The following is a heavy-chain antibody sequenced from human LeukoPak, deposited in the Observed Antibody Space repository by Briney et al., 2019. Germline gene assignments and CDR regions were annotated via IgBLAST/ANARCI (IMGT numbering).Heavy chain of an antibody. CDR3: ARDLYVDIVATYPRGGGKESVSSLTCGMEV. D-gene: IGHD5-12*01. Sequence: APVKSFRETSGRTFSIYAISRVPQTPGQGLEWMGRIIPILGIANYAQKFQGRVTITADKSTSTAYMKLSSLRSENTAVYDCARDLYVDIVATYPRGGGKESVSSLTCGMEVWGQGTSLTVSS. CDR1: GRTFSIYA. V-gene: IGHV1-69*04. J-gene: IGHJ6*02. CDR2: IIPILGIA.